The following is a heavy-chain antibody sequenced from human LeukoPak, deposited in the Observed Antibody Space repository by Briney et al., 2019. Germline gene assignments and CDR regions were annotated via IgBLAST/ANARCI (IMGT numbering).Heavy chain of an antibody. V-gene: IGHV4-59*01. CDR3: ATRSTRTLTFDY. CDR2: IYYTGRN. CDR1: GGSISSYY. D-gene: IGHD2-2*01. Sequence: SETLSLTCTDSGGSISSYYRSWIRQPPGKELDWIGEIYYTGRNNYNTPLHTRVTISVDTSKNQLSLKLSSVTAADTAVYYCATRSTRTLTFDYWGQGTLVTVSS. J-gene: IGHJ4*02.